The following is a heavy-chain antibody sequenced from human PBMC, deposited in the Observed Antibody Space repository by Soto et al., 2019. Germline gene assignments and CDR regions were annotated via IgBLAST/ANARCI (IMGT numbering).Heavy chain of an antibody. CDR2: INPSGGST. V-gene: IGHV1-46*01. Sequence: QVQLVQSGAEVKKPGASVKVSCKASGYTFTSYYMHWVRQAPGQGLEWMGIINPSGGSTSYAQKFQGRATMTRDTSTSTVYMELSSLRSEDTAVYYCARDPSSSWYDYYYYGMDVWGQGTTVTVSS. CDR3: ARDPSSSWYDYYYYGMDV. D-gene: IGHD6-13*01. J-gene: IGHJ6*02. CDR1: GYTFTSYY.